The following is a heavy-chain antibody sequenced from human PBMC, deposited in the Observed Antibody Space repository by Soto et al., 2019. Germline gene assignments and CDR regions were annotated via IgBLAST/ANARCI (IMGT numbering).Heavy chain of an antibody. V-gene: IGHV3-23*01. Sequence: PGGSLRLSCAASGFTFSSYAMSWVRQAPGKGLEWVSAISGSGGSTYYADSVKGRFTISRDNSKNTLYLQMNSLRAEDTAVYYCAKDLRDYYDSSGYQHWGQGTLVTVSS. CDR3: AKDLRDYYDSSGYQH. CDR1: GFTFSSYA. D-gene: IGHD3-22*01. J-gene: IGHJ4*02. CDR2: ISGSGGST.